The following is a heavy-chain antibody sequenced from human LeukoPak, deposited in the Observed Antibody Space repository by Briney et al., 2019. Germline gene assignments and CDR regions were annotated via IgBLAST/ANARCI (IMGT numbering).Heavy chain of an antibody. V-gene: IGHV4-34*01. J-gene: IGHJ5*02. CDR2: INHSGGT. CDR1: GGSFSGYY. Sequence: SETLSLTCAVYGGSFSGYYWSWIRQPPGKGLEWIGEINHSGGTNYNPSLKSRVTISVDTSKNQFSLKLSSVTAADTAVYYCARKDLNWFDPWGQGTLVTVSS. CDR3: ARKDLNWFDP.